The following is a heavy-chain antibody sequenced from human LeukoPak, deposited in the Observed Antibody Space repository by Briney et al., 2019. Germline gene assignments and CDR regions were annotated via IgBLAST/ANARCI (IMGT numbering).Heavy chain of an antibody. Sequence: SETLSLTCAVYGGXFSGYYCSWIRQPPGKGLEWIGEINHSGSTNYNPSLKSRVTISVDTSKNQFSLKLSSVTAADTAAYYCARGRRSSPYGSGRNYYYYYGMDVWGQGTTVTVSS. V-gene: IGHV4-34*01. CDR1: GGXFSGYY. CDR3: ARGRRSSPYGSGRNYYYYYGMDV. D-gene: IGHD3-10*01. CDR2: INHSGST. J-gene: IGHJ6*02.